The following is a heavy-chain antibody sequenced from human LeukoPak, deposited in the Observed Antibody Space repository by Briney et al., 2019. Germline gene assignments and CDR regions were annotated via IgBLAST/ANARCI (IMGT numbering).Heavy chain of an antibody. J-gene: IGHJ4*02. CDR2: ISSSGSTI. Sequence: GGSLRLSCAASGFTFSSYEMNWVRQAPGKGLEWISYISSSGSTIYYADSVKGRFTISRDNAKNSLYLQMNSLRAEDTAVYYCAKSLGAVTTALIGYWGQGTLVTVSS. CDR1: GFTFSSYE. V-gene: IGHV3-48*03. D-gene: IGHD1-26*01. CDR3: AKSLGAVTTALIGY.